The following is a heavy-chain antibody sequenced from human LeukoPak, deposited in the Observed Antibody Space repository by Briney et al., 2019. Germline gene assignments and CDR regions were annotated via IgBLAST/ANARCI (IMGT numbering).Heavy chain of an antibody. Sequence: PGGSLRLSCAASGFTFSSYSMNWVRQAPGKGLEWVSYISSSSSTIYYAASVRGRFTISRDNAKSSLYLQVNSLRAEDTAVYYCARMNYVSSGWGAPFDDWGQGTLVTVSS. J-gene: IGHJ4*02. CDR2: ISSSSSTI. V-gene: IGHV3-48*04. CDR3: ARMNYVSSGWGAPFDD. D-gene: IGHD1-7*01. CDR1: GFTFSSYS.